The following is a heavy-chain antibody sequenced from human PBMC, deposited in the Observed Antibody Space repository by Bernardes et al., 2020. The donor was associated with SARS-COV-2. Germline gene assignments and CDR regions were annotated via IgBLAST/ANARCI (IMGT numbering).Heavy chain of an antibody. CDR3: ARRADSGSWYNWFDP. Sequence: GWSLSLSCAASGFTVSSNYMSWVRQAPGKGLEWVSVIYSGGSTYYADSVKGRFTISRDNSKNTLYLQMNSLRAEDTAVYYCARRADSGSWYNWFDPWGQGTLVTVSS. CDR2: IYSGGST. D-gene: IGHD6-13*01. J-gene: IGHJ5*02. V-gene: IGHV3-66*02. CDR1: GFTVSSNY.